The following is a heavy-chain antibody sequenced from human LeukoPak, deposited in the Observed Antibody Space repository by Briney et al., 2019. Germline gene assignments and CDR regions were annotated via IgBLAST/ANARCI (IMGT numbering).Heavy chain of an antibody. V-gene: IGHV3-66*01. J-gene: IGHJ5*02. CDR1: GFTVSSNY. Sequence: TGGSLRLSCAASGFTVSSNYMSWVRQAPGKGLEWVSVIYSGGSTYYADSVKGRFTISRDNSKNTLYLQMNSLRAEDTALYYCARDTRDSSRAGGSWFDPWGQGTLVTVSS. D-gene: IGHD6-13*01. CDR3: ARDTRDSSRAGGSWFDP. CDR2: IYSGGST.